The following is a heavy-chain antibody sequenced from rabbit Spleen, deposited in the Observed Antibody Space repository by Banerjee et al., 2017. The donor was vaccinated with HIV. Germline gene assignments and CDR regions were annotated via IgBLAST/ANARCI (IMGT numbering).Heavy chain of an antibody. Sequence: QEQLEESGGDLVKPGASLTLTCTASGFSFSGSHYMCWVRQAPGKGLEWIACIHAGSSGSTYYASWATGRFTISKSSSTTVTLQMTSLTAADTATYFCARDTGTSFSTYGMDLWGQGTLVTVS. CDR2: IHAGSSGST. D-gene: IGHD8-1*01. V-gene: IGHV1S45*01. J-gene: IGHJ6*01. CDR1: GFSFSGSHY. CDR3: ARDTGTSFSTYGMDL.